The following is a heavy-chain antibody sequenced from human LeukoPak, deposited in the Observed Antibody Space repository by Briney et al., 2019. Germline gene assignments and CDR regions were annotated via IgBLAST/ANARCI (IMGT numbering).Heavy chain of an antibody. CDR2: ISSSSTYT. Sequence: GALRLSCAASGFTFSSYSMNWVRQAPGKGLEWVASISSSSTYTYYADSVKGRFTISRDNAKNSLYLQMNSLRAEDMAVYYCARVYSGSYCADYWGQGTLVTVSP. CDR3: ARVYSGSYCADY. J-gene: IGHJ4*02. CDR1: GFTFSSYS. V-gene: IGHV3-21*01. D-gene: IGHD1-26*01.